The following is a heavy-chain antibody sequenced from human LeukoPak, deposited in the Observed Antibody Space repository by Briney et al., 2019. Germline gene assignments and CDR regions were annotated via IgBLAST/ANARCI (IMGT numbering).Heavy chain of an antibody. Sequence: PSETLSLTCTVSGGSISSSSYYWSWIRQPPGKGLEWIGEINHSGSTNYNPSLKSRVTISVDTSKNQFSLRLTSVTAADTAVYYCAREKLGYCSAGSCYSDWFDPWGQGTLVTVSS. CDR2: INHSGST. CDR1: GGSISSSSYY. V-gene: IGHV4-39*07. D-gene: IGHD2-15*01. J-gene: IGHJ5*02. CDR3: AREKLGYCSAGSCYSDWFDP.